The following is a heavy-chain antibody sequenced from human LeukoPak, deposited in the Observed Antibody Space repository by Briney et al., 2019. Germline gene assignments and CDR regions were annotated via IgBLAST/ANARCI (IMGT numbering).Heavy chain of an antibody. J-gene: IGHJ4*02. CDR3: ARDRASYDYVWGSYPYFDY. CDR2: ISAYNGNT. D-gene: IGHD3-16*02. CDR1: GYTFTSYG. V-gene: IGHV1-18*01. Sequence: ASVKVSCKASGYTFTSYGISWVPQAPGQGLEWMGWISAYNGNTNYAQKLQGRVTMTTDTSTSTAYMELRSLRSDDTAVYYCARDRASYDYVWGSYPYFDYWGQGTLVTVSS.